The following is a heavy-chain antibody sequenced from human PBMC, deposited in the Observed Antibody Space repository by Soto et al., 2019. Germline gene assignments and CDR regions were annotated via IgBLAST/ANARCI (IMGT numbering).Heavy chain of an antibody. D-gene: IGHD2-2*01. CDR3: ARDRLLGCSSTSCGMYGMDV. V-gene: IGHV4-31*03. J-gene: IGHJ6*02. CDR1: GGSISSGGYY. CDR2: IYYSGST. Sequence: SETLSLTCTVSGGSISSGGYYWSWIRQHPGKGLEWIGYIYYSGSTYYNPSLKSRVTTSVDTSKNQFSLKLSSVTAADTAVYYCARDRLLGCSSTSCGMYGMDVWGQGTTVTV.